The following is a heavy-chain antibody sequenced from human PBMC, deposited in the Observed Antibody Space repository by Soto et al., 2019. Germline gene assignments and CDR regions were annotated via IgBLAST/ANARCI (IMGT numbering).Heavy chain of an antibody. V-gene: IGHV3-23*01. CDR2: IIDSGAST. J-gene: IGHJ4*02. D-gene: IGHD2-8*01. CDR3: ARDRGYCTNGVCYPANDY. CDR1: GFTFSSCA. Sequence: GGSLRLSCAASGFTFSSCAMGWVRQAPGKGLEWVSHIIDSGASTYYADSVKGRFTISRDNSKNTLYLQMNSLRAEDTAVYYCARDRGYCTNGVCYPANDYWGQGTLVTVSS.